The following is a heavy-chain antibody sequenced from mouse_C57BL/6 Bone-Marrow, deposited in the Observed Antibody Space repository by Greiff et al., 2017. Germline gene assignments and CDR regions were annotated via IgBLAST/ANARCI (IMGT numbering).Heavy chain of an antibody. Sequence: QVQLTQPWAELVKPVASVTMSCKASCYTFTSYWITWVTQRPGQGLDWIGDIYPGSGSTNYNEKFTSKATLTVDTSSSTAYMQLSSLTSEDSAVYYCARRYYGSSYVYWYFDVWGTGTTVTVSS. V-gene: IGHV1-55*01. J-gene: IGHJ1*03. CDR2: IYPGSGST. CDR3: ARRYYGSSYVYWYFDV. D-gene: IGHD1-1*01. CDR1: CYTFTSYW.